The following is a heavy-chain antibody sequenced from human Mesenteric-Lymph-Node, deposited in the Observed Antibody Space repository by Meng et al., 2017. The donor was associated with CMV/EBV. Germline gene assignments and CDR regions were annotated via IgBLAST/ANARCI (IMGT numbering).Heavy chain of an antibody. J-gene: IGHJ6*02. CDR1: GFTFSRYG. Sequence: GESLKISCVPSGFTFSRYGMDWARQAPGKGLEWVSVIYSGGSTYYADSVKGRFTISRDNSKNTLYLQMNSLRAEDTAVYYCARDGVTYYYYGMDVWGQGTTVTVSS. CDR3: ARDGVTYYYYGMDV. V-gene: IGHV3-NL1*01. CDR2: IYSGGST. D-gene: IGHD4-23*01.